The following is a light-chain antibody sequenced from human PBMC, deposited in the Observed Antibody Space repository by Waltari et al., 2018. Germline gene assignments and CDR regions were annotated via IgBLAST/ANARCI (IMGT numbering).Light chain of an antibody. Sequence: DIVMTQSPDSLALSLGERATINCRSSQSVVYSSNNKNYLAWYQQKPGPPPKLLIYWASTRESGVPDRFSGSGSGTDFTLTISSLQTEDVAVYYCQQYYSTPLTFGGGTKVEI. CDR2: WAS. V-gene: IGKV4-1*01. J-gene: IGKJ4*01. CDR3: QQYYSTPLT. CDR1: QSVVYSSNNKNY.